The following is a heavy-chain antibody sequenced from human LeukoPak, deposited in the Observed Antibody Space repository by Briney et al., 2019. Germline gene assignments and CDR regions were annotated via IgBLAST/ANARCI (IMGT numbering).Heavy chain of an antibody. CDR2: IYHSGST. Sequence: SETLSLTCAVSGGSISSGGYSWSWIRQPPGKGLEWIGYIYHSGSTYYNPSLKSRVTISVDRSKNQFSLKLCSVTAADTAVYYCARGGHTARDAFDIWGQGTMVTVSS. CDR1: GGSISSGGYS. CDR3: ARGGHTARDAFDI. J-gene: IGHJ3*02. D-gene: IGHD5-18*01. V-gene: IGHV4-30-2*01.